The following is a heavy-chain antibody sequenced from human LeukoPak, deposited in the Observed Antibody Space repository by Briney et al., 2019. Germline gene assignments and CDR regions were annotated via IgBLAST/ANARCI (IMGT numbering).Heavy chain of an antibody. J-gene: IGHJ4*02. CDR3: AAWYCDGDCYSR. Sequence: GGSLRLSCAASGFTFSTSWMNWVRQAPGKGLEWVANLNPDGGAERYVDSVKGRFTISRDNAKNSLSLRMSSLRSEDTAVYYCAAWYCDGDCYSRWGQGTLVTVSS. CDR1: GFTFSTSW. V-gene: IGHV3-7*01. CDR2: LNPDGGAE. D-gene: IGHD2-21*02.